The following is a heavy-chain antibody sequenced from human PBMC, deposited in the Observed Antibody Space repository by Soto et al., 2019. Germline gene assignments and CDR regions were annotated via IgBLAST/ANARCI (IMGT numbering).Heavy chain of an antibody. CDR3: AKGTGDILRSDGFDI. CDR2: ISSRSGYI. V-gene: IGHV3-21*06. D-gene: IGHD4-17*01. CDR1: GFSFSSYS. Sequence: EVQLVESGGGLVKPGGSLRLSCAGSGFSFSSYSMNWVRLAPGKGLEWVSSISSRSGYIYYADSIRGRFTISRDNAKNSLYLQMSSLRAEDTAVYYCAKGTGDILRSDGFDIWGQGTMVTVSS. J-gene: IGHJ3*02.